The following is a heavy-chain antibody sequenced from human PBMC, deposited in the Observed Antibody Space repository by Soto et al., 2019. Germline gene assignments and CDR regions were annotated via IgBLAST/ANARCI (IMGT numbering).Heavy chain of an antibody. D-gene: IGHD5-12*01. CDR3: AKDIVVTPYYFDY. J-gene: IGHJ4*02. V-gene: IGHV3-23*01. CDR2: ISGSGGST. Sequence: GGSLRLSCAASGVTFSSYSMSWVRQAPGKGLEWVSAISGSGGSTYYADSVKGRFTISRDNSKNTLYLQMNSLRAEDTAVYYCAKDIVVTPYYFDYWGQGTLVTVSS. CDR1: GVTFSSYS.